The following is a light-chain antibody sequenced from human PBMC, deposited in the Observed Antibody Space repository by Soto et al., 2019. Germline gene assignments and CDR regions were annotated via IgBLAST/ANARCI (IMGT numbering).Light chain of an antibody. CDR3: TSYVGSNIWV. V-gene: IGLV2-8*01. J-gene: IGLJ3*02. Sequence: QSVLTQPPSASGSPGQSVTISCTGTSSDVGAYKYVSWYQQYPGKAPKLMIYEVSKRPSGVPDRFSGSKSGNTASLTVSGLQAEDEADYYCTSYVGSNIWVFGGGTKLT. CDR2: EVS. CDR1: SSDVGAYKY.